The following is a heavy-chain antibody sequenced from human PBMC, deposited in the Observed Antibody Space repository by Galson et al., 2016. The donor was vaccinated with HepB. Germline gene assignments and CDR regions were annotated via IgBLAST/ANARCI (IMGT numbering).Heavy chain of an antibody. Sequence: SLRLSCAPSGFTFSSYWMTWVRQAPGKGLEWVANINQDGIEKYYVGSVEGRFTISRDNATKSLYLQMDSLRAEDTAVYYCARSGEPSWGQGTLVTVSS. CDR2: INQDGIEK. V-gene: IGHV3-7*01. CDR3: ARSGEPS. J-gene: IGHJ5*02. CDR1: GFTFSSYW. D-gene: IGHD4-17*01.